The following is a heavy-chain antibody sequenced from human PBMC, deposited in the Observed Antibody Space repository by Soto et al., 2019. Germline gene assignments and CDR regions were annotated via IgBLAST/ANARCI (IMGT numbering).Heavy chain of an antibody. CDR3: AREGYCGGDCYSPLGVPPIDY. V-gene: IGHV3-21*01. D-gene: IGHD2-21*01. Sequence: GGSLRLSCAASGFTFSSYSMNWVRQAPGKGLEWVSSISSSSSYIYYADSVKGRFTISRDNARNSLYLQMNSLRAEDTAVYYCAREGYCGGDCYSPLGVPPIDYWGQGTLVTVSS. CDR2: ISSSSSYI. CDR1: GFTFSSYS. J-gene: IGHJ4*02.